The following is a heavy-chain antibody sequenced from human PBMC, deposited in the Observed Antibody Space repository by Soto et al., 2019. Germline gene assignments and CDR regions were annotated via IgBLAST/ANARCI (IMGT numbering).Heavy chain of an antibody. D-gene: IGHD2-21*02. Sequence: QVQLVESGGGVVQPGRSLRLSCAASGFTFSSYGMHWVRQAPGKGLEGVAVISYDGSNKYYADSVKGRFTISRDNSKNTMYMQMNRRRAEDTAVYYCAKDSPVVVTTIGSWYFDLWGRGTLVTVSS. CDR3: AKDSPVVVTTIGSWYFDL. CDR2: ISYDGSNK. CDR1: GFTFSSYG. V-gene: IGHV3-30*18. J-gene: IGHJ2*01.